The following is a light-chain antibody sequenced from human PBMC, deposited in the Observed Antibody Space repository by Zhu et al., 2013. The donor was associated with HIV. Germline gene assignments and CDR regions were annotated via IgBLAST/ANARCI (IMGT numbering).Light chain of an antibody. Sequence: DIQMTQSPSTLSASVGDRVTITCRASQSISSWLAWYQQKPGKAPKLLIYKASSLESGVPSRFSGSGSGTEFTLTISSLQPEDFATYYCLQHSTYPYSFGQGTQLEI. CDR1: QSISSW. CDR2: KAS. J-gene: IGKJ2*03. V-gene: IGKV1-5*03. CDR3: LQHSTYPYS.